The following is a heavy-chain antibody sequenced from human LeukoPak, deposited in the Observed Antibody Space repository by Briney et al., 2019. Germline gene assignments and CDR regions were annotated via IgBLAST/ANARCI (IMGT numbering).Heavy chain of an antibody. V-gene: IGHV4-39*01. Sequence: SETLSLTCTVSGGSISSSSYYWGWIRQPPGKGLEWIGSIYYSGSTYYNPPLKSRVTISVDTSKNQFSLKLSSVTAADTAVYYCARVSSSRTSYYYYYMDVWGKGTTVTVSS. D-gene: IGHD6-13*01. CDR2: IYYSGST. CDR3: ARVSSSRTSYYYYYMDV. CDR1: GGSISSSSYY. J-gene: IGHJ6*03.